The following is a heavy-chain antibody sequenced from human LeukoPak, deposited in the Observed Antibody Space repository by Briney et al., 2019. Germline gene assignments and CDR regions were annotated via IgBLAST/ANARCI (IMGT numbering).Heavy chain of an antibody. CDR2: INHSGST. Sequence: SETLSLTCAVYGGSFSGYYWSWIRQPPGKGLEWIGEINHSGSTNYNPSLKSRATISVDTSNNQSALKLTSVTAADTAVYYCTRAASSGPLFTYHMDVWGKGTTVTVSS. D-gene: IGHD3-22*01. CDR1: GGSFSGYY. J-gene: IGHJ6*03. V-gene: IGHV4-34*01. CDR3: TRAASSGPLFTYHMDV.